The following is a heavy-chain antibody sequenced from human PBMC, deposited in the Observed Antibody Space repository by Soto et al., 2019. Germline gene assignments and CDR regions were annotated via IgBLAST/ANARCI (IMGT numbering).Heavy chain of an antibody. CDR3: AKDRLHDFWSGHDAFDI. J-gene: IGHJ3*02. CDR1: GFTFSSYA. Sequence: GGSLRLSCAASGFTFSSYAMSWVRQAPGKGLEWVSAISGSGGSTYYADSVKGRFTISRDNSKNTLYLQMNSLRAEDTAVYYCAKDRLHDFWSGHDAFDIWGQGTMVTVSS. V-gene: IGHV3-23*01. D-gene: IGHD3-3*01. CDR2: ISGSGGST.